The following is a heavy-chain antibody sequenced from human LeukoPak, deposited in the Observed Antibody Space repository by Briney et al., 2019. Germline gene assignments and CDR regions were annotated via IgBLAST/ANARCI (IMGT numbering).Heavy chain of an antibody. J-gene: IGHJ4*02. CDR2: IYSSGTF. D-gene: IGHD5-24*01. CDR1: GGSISGYY. Sequence: SETPSLPCSVSGGSISGYYWTWMRQPAGRGLEWIGRIYSSGTFYSNPSLESRVTISLDASNNQFSLKLTSVTAADTAVYYCARGTEMTKIAGHYSFDQWGRGTLVSVSS. CDR3: ARGTEMTKIAGHYSFDQ. V-gene: IGHV4-4*07.